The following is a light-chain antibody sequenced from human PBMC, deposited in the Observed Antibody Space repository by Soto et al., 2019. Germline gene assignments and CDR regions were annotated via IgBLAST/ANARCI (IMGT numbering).Light chain of an antibody. V-gene: IGKV1-5*03. CDR3: QQCSSYYT. CDR1: QNINTW. Sequence: IQMTQSPSTLSASVGDRVTFTCRASQNINTWLAWYQQRPGRAPKLLIYKASTLKSGVPSRFSGSGSGTEFTLTISSLQPDDFATYYCQQCSSYYTFGQGTKVDIK. CDR2: KAS. J-gene: IGKJ2*01.